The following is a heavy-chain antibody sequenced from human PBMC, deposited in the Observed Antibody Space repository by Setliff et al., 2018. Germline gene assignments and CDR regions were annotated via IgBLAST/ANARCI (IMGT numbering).Heavy chain of an antibody. V-gene: IGHV1-69*13. CDR2: IIPVFRTA. CDR3: ARDTRDKYDSSGYYLSFDS. Sequence: ASVKVSCKASGGTFRTDGFSWVRQAPGQGLEWMGRIIPVFRTANYAQKFRGRVAITADEVARTAYMELSTLRSEDTAVYYCARDTRDKYDSSGYYLSFDSWGQGALVTVSS. J-gene: IGHJ4*02. CDR1: GGTFRTDG. D-gene: IGHD3-22*01.